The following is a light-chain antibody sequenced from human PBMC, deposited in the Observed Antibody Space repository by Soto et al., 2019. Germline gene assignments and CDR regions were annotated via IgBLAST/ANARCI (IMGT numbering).Light chain of an antibody. CDR1: QSINRW. Sequence: DIQMTQSPSTLSASVGDRVTIACRASQSINRWLAWYQQKPGKAPKPLIYDASNLETVGPSMFSGSGSGTDFTFTSSSLQPEDIATYYCQQYDNLPLTFGGGTKVDIK. J-gene: IGKJ4*01. CDR2: DAS. V-gene: IGKV1-33*01. CDR3: QQYDNLPLT.